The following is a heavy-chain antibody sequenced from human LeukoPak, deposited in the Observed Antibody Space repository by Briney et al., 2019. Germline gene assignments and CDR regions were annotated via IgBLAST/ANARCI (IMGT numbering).Heavy chain of an antibody. V-gene: IGHV1-69*05. J-gene: IGHJ4*02. CDR1: GGTFSSDA. D-gene: IGHD6-19*01. CDR3: ARETSYSSGWYYFDY. Sequence: SVKVSCKASGGTFSSDAISWVRQAPGQKLEWMGKIIPIFGTANYAQKFQGRVTITTDESTSTDYMEMSSLRPEDTAVYYCARETSYSSGWYYFDYWGRGTLVTVSS. CDR2: IIPIFGTA.